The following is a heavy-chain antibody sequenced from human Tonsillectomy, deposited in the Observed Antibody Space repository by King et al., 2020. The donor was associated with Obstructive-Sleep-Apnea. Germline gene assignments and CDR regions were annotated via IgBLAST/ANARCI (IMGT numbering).Heavy chain of an antibody. CDR1: GGSISRGGYS. Sequence: QLQESGSGLVKPSQTLSLTCAVSGGSISRGGYSWSWIRQPPGKGLEGIGYIYHSGSTYYNPSLKSRVTISVDRSKNQFSLKLSSVTAADTVVYYCARVAVGDSSGYYCNWFDPWGQGTLVTVSS. J-gene: IGHJ5*02. CDR3: ARVAVGDSSGYYCNWFDP. V-gene: IGHV4-30-2*01. CDR2: IYHSGST. D-gene: IGHD3-22*01.